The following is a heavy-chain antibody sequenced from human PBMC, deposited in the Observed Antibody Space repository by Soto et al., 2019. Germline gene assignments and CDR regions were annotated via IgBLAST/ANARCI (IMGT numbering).Heavy chain of an antibody. CDR3: ARGPWVMTRIGYYYYYYGMDV. CDR2: ISYDGSNK. D-gene: IGHD3-10*01. CDR1: GFTFSSYG. V-gene: IGHV3-30*03. J-gene: IGHJ6*02. Sequence: PGGSLRLSCAASGFTFSSYGMHWVRQAPGKGLEWVAVISYDGSNKYYADSVKGRFTISRDNAKNTLYLQMNSLRAEDTAVYYCARGPWVMTRIGYYYYYYGMDVWGQGTTVTVSS.